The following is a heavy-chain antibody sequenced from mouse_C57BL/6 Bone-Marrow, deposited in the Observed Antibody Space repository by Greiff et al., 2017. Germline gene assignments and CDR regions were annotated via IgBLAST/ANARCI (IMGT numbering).Heavy chain of an antibody. V-gene: IGHV1-76*01. CDR1: GYTFTDYY. D-gene: IGHD4-1*01. CDR2: IYPGSGNT. Sequence: VQRVESGAELVRPGASVKLSCKASGYTFTDYYINWVKQRPGQGLEWIARIYPGSGNTYYNEKFKGKATLTAEKSSSTAYMQLSSLTSEDSAVYCCASGTHAWFAYWGQGTLVTVSA. J-gene: IGHJ3*01. CDR3: ASGTHAWFAY.